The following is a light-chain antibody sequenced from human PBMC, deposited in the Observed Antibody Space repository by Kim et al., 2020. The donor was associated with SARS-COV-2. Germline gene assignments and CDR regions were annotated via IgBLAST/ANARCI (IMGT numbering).Light chain of an antibody. Sequence: QSFTISCHGTSTDIGGFNFSSWYQQHPGEAPHLVIYDVKKRPSGVSSRFSGSKSGNTASLTISVLQAEDEADFYCTSYPTSTTLVFGTGTQVTVL. CDR1: STDIGGFNF. CDR3: TSYPTSTTLV. V-gene: IGLV2-14*03. CDR2: DVK. J-gene: IGLJ1*01.